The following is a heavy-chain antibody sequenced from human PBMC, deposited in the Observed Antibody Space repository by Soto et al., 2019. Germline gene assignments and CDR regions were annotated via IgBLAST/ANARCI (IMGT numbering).Heavy chain of an antibody. CDR3: AASIFYYGMDV. V-gene: IGHV5-51*01. CDR1: GYTFTNYW. J-gene: IGHJ6*02. CDR2: IYPGDSDT. Sequence: VESLKISCRGSGYTFTNYWIGWARQMPGKGLEWMGIIYPGDSDTKYNPSFQGQVTISADKSITTTYLQWSSLKASDTAIYYCAASIFYYGMDVWGQGTTVTVSS.